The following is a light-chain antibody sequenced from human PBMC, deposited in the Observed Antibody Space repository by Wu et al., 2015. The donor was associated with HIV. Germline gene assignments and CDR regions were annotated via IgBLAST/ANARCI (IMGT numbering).Light chain of an antibody. CDR2: GVS. Sequence: EIVLTQSPGTLSLSPGERATLSCRASQSVSSGYLAWYQQKPGQAPRLLIYGVSNRATGTPDRFSGSGSGTDFTLTISRLEPEDFAVYYCQHYGGSPLFSFGPGTKVDIK. J-gene: IGKJ3*01. V-gene: IGKV3-20*01. CDR3: QHYGGSPLFS. CDR1: QSVSSGY.